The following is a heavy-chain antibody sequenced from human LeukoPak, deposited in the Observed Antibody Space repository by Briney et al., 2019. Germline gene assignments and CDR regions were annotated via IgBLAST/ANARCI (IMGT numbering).Heavy chain of an antibody. V-gene: IGHV3-33*01. J-gene: IGHJ4*02. CDR3: ARVRGGSSWYFYFDY. CDR2: IWYDGSNK. D-gene: IGHD6-13*01. Sequence: GGSLRLSCAASGFTFSSYGMHWVRQAPGKGLEWVAVIWYDGSNKYYADSVRGRFTISRDNSKNTLYLQMNSLRAEDTAVHYCARVRGGSSWYFYFDYWGQGTLVTVSS. CDR1: GFTFSSYG.